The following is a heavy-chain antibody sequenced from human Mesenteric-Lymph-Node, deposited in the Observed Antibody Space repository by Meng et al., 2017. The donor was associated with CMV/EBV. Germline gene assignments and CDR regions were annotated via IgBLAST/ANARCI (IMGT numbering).Heavy chain of an antibody. CDR3: ARDDDALGASQPDRFDP. V-gene: IGHV1-2*02. Sequence: ASVKVSCKASGYIFTDYYIHWVRQAPGHGLEYMGWINPNRGGTNYAQRFQGRVTLTRDTSISTFYMELSRLKSDDTAVYYCARDDDALGASQPDRFDPWGQGTLVTVSS. D-gene: IGHD1-26*01. CDR1: GYIFTDYY. CDR2: INPNRGGT. J-gene: IGHJ5*02.